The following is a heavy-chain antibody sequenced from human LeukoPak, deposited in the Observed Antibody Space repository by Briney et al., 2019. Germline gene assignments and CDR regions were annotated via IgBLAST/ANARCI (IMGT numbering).Heavy chain of an antibody. J-gene: IGHJ6*03. Sequence: ASVKVSCKASGYTFTSYDINWVRQATGQGLEWMGWMNPNSGNTGYAQKFQGGVTMTRNTSISTAYMELSSLRSEDTAVYYCARGKRWSATYYYYYMDVWGKGTTVTVSS. CDR3: ARGKRWSATYYYYYMDV. CDR2: MNPNSGNT. D-gene: IGHD2-15*01. CDR1: GYTFTSYD. V-gene: IGHV1-8*01.